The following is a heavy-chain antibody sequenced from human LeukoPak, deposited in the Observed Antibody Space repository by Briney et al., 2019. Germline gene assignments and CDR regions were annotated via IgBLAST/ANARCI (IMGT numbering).Heavy chain of an antibody. D-gene: IGHD3-9*01. CDR3: ARPRSRYFDWLTTPRREFDY. V-gene: IGHV4-4*02. Sequence: SETLSLTCAVSGGSISSSNWWSWVRQPPGKGLEWIGEIYHSGSTNYNPSLKSRVTISVDTSKNQFSLKLSSVTAADTAVYYCARPRSRYFDWLTTPRREFDYWGQGTLVTVSS. CDR1: GGSISSSNW. CDR2: IYHSGST. J-gene: IGHJ4*02.